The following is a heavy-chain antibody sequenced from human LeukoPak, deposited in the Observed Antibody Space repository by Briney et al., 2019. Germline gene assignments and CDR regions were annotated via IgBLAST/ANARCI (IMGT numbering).Heavy chain of an antibody. CDR1: GYTFTGYY. J-gene: IGHJ4*02. CDR2: INPNSGGT. CDR3: ARNPLEDYYDSSGYYSHFDY. D-gene: IGHD3-22*01. V-gene: IGHV1-2*02. Sequence: GASVKVSCKASGYTFTGYYMHWVRQAPGQGLEWMGWINPNSGGTNYAQKFQGRVTMTRDTSISTAYMELSRLRSDDTAVYYCARNPLEDYYDSSGYYSHFDYWGQGTLVTVSS.